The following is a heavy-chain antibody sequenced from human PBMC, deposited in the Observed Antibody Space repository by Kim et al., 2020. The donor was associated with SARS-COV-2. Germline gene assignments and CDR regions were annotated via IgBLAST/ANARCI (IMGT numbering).Heavy chain of an antibody. D-gene: IGHD6-13*01. J-gene: IGHJ4*02. CDR2: INPNSGGT. CDR1: GYTFTGYY. V-gene: IGHV1-2*06. Sequence: ASVKVSCKASGYTFTGYYMHWVRQAPGQGLEWMGRINPNSGGTNYAQKFQGRVTMTRDTSISTAYMELSRLRSDDTAVYYCARDLYSTWSPVGYWGQGTLVTVSS. CDR3: ARDLYSTWSPVGY.